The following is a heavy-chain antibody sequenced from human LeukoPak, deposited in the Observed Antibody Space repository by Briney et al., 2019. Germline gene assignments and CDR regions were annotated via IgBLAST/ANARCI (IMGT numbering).Heavy chain of an antibody. CDR2: IIPIFGTA. CDR3: ASGGSTVLYDFWSGYHPPSDAFDI. Sequence: ASVKVSCKASGGTFSSYAISWVRQAPGQGLEWMGGIIPIFGTANYAQKFQGRVTITADKSTSTAYMELSSLRSEDTAVYYCASGGSTVLYDFWSGYHPPSDAFDIWGQGTMVTVSS. J-gene: IGHJ3*02. D-gene: IGHD3-3*01. V-gene: IGHV1-69*06. CDR1: GGTFSSYA.